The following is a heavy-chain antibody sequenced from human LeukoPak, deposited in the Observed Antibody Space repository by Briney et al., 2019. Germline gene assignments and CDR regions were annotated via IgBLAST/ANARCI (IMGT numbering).Heavy chain of an antibody. V-gene: IGHV4-34*01. D-gene: IGHD3-3*01. CDR3: ARDITIFGVVISGDYYYGMDV. J-gene: IGHJ6*02. CDR1: GGSFSGYY. Sequence: SETLSLTCAVTGGSFSGYYWSWIRQPPGKGLEWVAQINHSGSTNYNPSLKSRVTISVDTSKNQFSLKLSSVTAADTAVYYCARDITIFGVVISGDYYYGMDVWGQGTTVTVSS. CDR2: INHSGST.